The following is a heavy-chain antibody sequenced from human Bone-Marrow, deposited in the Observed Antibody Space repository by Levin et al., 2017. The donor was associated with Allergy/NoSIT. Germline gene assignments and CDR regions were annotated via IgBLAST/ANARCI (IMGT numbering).Heavy chain of an antibody. D-gene: IGHD4-17*01. CDR3: ARDGRPTGNTRPLYYYYGMDV. CDR2: ISSSSSYI. CDR1: GFTFSSYS. V-gene: IGHV3-21*01. Sequence: GGSLRLSCAASGFTFSSYSMNWVRQAPGKGLEWVSSISSSSSYIYYADSVKGRFTISRDNAKNSLYLQMNSLRAEDTAVYYCARDGRPTGNTRPLYYYYGMDVWGQGTTVTVSS. J-gene: IGHJ6*02.